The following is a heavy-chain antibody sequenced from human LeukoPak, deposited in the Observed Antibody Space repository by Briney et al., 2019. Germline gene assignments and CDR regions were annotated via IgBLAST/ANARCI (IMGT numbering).Heavy chain of an antibody. CDR3: ARDIGGSYSAIDY. Sequence: GGSLRLSCAGSGFTFSFYSLNWVRQAPARGLERVSFISGSGSGIFYADSVKGRFTISRDNAKNSVSLQMDSLRVDDTAVYYCARDIGGSYSAIDYWGQGTLVTVSS. D-gene: IGHD1-26*01. CDR2: ISGSGSGI. V-gene: IGHV3-48*04. CDR1: GFTFSFYS. J-gene: IGHJ4*02.